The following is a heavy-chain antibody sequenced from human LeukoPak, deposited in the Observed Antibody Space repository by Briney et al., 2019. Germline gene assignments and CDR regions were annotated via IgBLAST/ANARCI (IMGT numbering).Heavy chain of an antibody. CDR1: GFTFSWYW. Sequence: PGGSLRLSCAASGFTFSWYWISWVRQAPGKGLEWVANIKQDGSEKYYVDSVKGRFTISRDNAKNSLYLQMNSLRGEDTAVYYCARVSCTNGVCYGFDFWGQGTLVTVSS. CDR3: ARVSCTNGVCYGFDF. V-gene: IGHV3-7*01. J-gene: IGHJ4*02. D-gene: IGHD2-8*01. CDR2: IKQDGSEK.